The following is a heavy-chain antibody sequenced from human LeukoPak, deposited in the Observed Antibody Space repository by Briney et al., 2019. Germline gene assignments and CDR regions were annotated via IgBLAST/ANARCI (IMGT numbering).Heavy chain of an antibody. V-gene: IGHV3-74*01. D-gene: IGHD3-9*01. CDR2: IKGDGSHT. CDR3: VRDWDHFDFDS. J-gene: IGHJ5*01. Sequence: GGSLTLSCAASGFTFSNYGMSWVRQAPGKGLVWVSRIKGDGSHTIYADSVKGRFTISRDNAKNTLYLQMKSLRAEDTAVYYCVRDWDHFDFDSWGQGTLVTVSS. CDR1: GFTFSNYG.